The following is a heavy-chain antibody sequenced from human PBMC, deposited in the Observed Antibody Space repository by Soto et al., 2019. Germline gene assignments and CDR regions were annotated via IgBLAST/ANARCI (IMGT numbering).Heavy chain of an antibody. CDR3: ARHYCAQSWAAFDV. D-gene: IGHD2-21*01. CDR2: VIPLFDTA. CDR1: GGIFTNNA. Sequence: SVKVSCKVSGGIFTNNAISWVRQAPGQGLEWLGGVIPLFDTAYYAQIFRGRLRITAYGATTTVYMELSGLTSADTAVYYCARHYCAQSWAAFDVWGQGTMVTVSS. J-gene: IGHJ3*01. V-gene: IGHV1-69*13.